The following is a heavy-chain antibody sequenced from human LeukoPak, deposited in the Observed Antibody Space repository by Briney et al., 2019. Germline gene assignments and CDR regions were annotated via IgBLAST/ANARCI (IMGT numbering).Heavy chain of an antibody. V-gene: IGHV3-9*01. CDR3: AKDSRELSGSYYYYYGMDV. D-gene: IGHD1-26*01. Sequence: GGSLRLSCAASGFTFDDYAMHWVRQAPGKGLEWVSGISWNSGSIGYADSVKGRFTISRDNAKNSLYLQMNSLRAEDTALYYCAKDSRELSGSYYYYYGMDVWGQGTTVTVSS. J-gene: IGHJ6*02. CDR2: ISWNSGSI. CDR1: GFTFDDYA.